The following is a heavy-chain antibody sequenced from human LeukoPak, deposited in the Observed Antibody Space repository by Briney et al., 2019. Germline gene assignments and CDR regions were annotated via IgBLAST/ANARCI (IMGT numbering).Heavy chain of an antibody. D-gene: IGHD3-22*01. CDR2: TYYRSKWYN. CDR3: ARDHYYDSSGYYWGLDP. J-gene: IGHJ5*02. Sequence: QTLSLTCAISGDSVSSNSAAWNWIRQSPSRGLEWLGRTYYRSKWYNDYAVSVKSRITINPDTSKNQFSLQLNSVTPEDTAVYYCARDHYYDSSGYYWGLDPWGQGTLVTVSS. V-gene: IGHV6-1*01. CDR1: GDSVSSNSAA.